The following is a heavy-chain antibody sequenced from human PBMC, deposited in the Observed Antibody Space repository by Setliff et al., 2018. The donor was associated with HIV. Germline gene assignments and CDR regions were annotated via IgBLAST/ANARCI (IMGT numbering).Heavy chain of an antibody. D-gene: IGHD3-10*01. CDR1: GFTFSVYD. CDR3: ARPTNIDTLYYGSQSFYMYYYGMDV. J-gene: IGHJ6*02. Sequence: PGWSLRLSCAASGFTFSVYDMHWVRQVTGKGLEWVAAIGTNGDTSYPGSVKGRFSISRDNAKNSLYLQMNSLRAEDTAVYFCARPTNIDTLYYGSQSFYMYYYGMDVWSQGTTVTVSS. V-gene: IGHV3-13*01. CDR2: IGTNGDT.